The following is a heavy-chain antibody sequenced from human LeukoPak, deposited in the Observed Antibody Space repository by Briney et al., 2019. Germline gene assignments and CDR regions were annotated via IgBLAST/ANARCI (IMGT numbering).Heavy chain of an antibody. CDR1: GFTFSSYA. CDR2: ISYDGSNN. D-gene: IGHD2-15*01. V-gene: IGHV3-30-3*01. CDR3: ARENATGLVVAAGDY. Sequence: GGSLRLSCAASGFTFSSYAMHWVRQAPGKGLEWVAVISYDGSNNYYADSVKGRFTISRDNSKNTLYLQMNSVRAEDTAVYYCARENATGLVVAAGDYWGQGALVTVSS. J-gene: IGHJ4*02.